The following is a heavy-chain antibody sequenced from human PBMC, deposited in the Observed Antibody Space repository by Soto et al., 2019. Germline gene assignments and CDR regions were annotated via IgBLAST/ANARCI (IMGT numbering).Heavy chain of an antibody. J-gene: IGHJ4*02. D-gene: IGHD5-18*01. CDR1: GLTFTSSS. CDR3: ARDRGYTYAFDY. V-gene: IGHV3-48*02. Sequence: EVQLVESGGGLVQPGGSLRLSCAASGLTFTSSSMNWVRQAPGKGLEWVSFISSSGSTIYYADSVKGRFTISRDNAKNSLYLQMNSLRDEDTAVYYCARDRGYTYAFDYWGQGTLVNVSS. CDR2: ISSSGSTI.